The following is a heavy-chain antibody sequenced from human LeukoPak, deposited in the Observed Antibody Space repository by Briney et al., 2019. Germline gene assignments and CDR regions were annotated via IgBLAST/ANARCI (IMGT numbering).Heavy chain of an antibody. CDR3: ARDVYNWNDGMDV. CDR1: GFTFSSYE. CDR2: ISSSGSTI. Sequence: GGSLRLSCAASGFTFSSYEMNWVRQAPGKGLEWVSYISSSGSTIYYADSVKGRFTISRDNAKNSLYLQMNSLRGEDTAVYYCARDVYNWNDGMDVWGQGTTVTVSS. V-gene: IGHV3-48*03. J-gene: IGHJ6*02. D-gene: IGHD1-20*01.